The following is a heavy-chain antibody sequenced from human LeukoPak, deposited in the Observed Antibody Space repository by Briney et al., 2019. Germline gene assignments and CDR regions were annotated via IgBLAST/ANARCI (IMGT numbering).Heavy chain of an antibody. D-gene: IGHD1-26*01. Sequence: ASVKVSCKASGYTFTGYYMHWVRQAPGQGLEWMGIINPSGGSTSYAQKFQGRVTMTRDMSTSTAYMELRSLRSDDTAVYYCARRIVGATGWFDPWGQGTLVTVSS. CDR1: GYTFTGYY. CDR2: INPSGGST. J-gene: IGHJ5*02. CDR3: ARRIVGATGWFDP. V-gene: IGHV1-46*01.